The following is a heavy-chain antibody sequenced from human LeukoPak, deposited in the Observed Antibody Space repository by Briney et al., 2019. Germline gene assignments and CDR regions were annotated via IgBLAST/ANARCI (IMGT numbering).Heavy chain of an antibody. J-gene: IGHJ3*02. CDR2: IKQDGSEK. Sequence: PGGSLRLSCAASGFTFSSYWMSRVRQAPGKGLEWVANIKQDGSEKYYVDSVKGRFTISRDNAKNSLYLQMNSLRAEDTAVYYCARDDFGYSSSSADAFDIWGQGTMVAVSS. D-gene: IGHD6-6*01. V-gene: IGHV3-7*01. CDR1: GFTFSSYW. CDR3: ARDDFGYSSSSADAFDI.